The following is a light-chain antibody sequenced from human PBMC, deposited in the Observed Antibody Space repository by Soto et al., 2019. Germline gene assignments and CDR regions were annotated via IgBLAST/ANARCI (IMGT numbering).Light chain of an antibody. V-gene: IGKV3-20*01. CDR2: GAS. Sequence: EIWLTQSPGSLSLSPGERATLSCRASQSVRNNEFTWYPQTPGQATRVLIYGASSRATDVPDRFSGSGSGTDFTLTITRLEPEDFAVYYCQQYGTSPRTFGEGTKVEIK. J-gene: IGKJ1*01. CDR1: QSVRNNE. CDR3: QQYGTSPRT.